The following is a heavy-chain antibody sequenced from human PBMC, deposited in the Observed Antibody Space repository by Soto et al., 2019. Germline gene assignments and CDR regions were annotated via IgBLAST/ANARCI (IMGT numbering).Heavy chain of an antibody. Sequence: QVQLQESGPRLVKSSETLSLVCSVSGDSIIRSFWGWIRPSPGKGLQYIGYISDSGVTDYDPSLKSRVTISVDTSKNQVSLELTAVTAADKAVYYWARGAGDFSGPASFDIWGQGPMVTVSS. J-gene: IGHJ3*02. CDR1: GDSIIRSF. CDR3: ARGAGDFSGPASFDI. V-gene: IGHV4-59*01. CDR2: ISDSGVT. D-gene: IGHD6-25*01.